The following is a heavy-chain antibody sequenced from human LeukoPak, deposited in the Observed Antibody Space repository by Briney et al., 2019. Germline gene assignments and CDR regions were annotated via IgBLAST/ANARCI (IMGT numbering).Heavy chain of an antibody. D-gene: IGHD6-6*01. Sequence: PVKVSCTASGGTFSSYAISWVRQAPGQGLEWMGRIIPILGIANYAQKFQGRVTITADKSTSTAYMELSSLRSEDTAMYYCARYSSSSGGDYFDYWGQGTLVTVSS. CDR2: IIPILGIA. J-gene: IGHJ4*02. CDR1: GGTFSSYA. V-gene: IGHV1-69*04. CDR3: ARYSSSSGGDYFDY.